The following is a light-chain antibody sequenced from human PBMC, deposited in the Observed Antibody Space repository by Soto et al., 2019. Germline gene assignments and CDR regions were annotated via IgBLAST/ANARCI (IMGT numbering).Light chain of an antibody. Sequence: IVLTQSPATLSVSPGERATLSCRASRRVTSDLAWYQQKPGQAPRLLIYDASTRATGVPTRFSGSGSGTDFTLTISSLQSEDCAVYYCQQYYSWPPLTFGGGTKVEI. CDR2: DAS. CDR3: QQYYSWPPLT. CDR1: RRVTSD. V-gene: IGKV3-15*01. J-gene: IGKJ4*01.